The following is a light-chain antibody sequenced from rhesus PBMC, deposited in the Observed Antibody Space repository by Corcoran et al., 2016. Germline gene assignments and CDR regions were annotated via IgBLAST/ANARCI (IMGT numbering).Light chain of an antibody. Sequence: EIVMTQSPATLSLSPGERATLSCRASQSVSSSLAWYQTKPGQAPRLLLYGASRRATGIPDRFSGRGSGTDFTLTISSLEPEDVAVYYCLQHSNWPRTFGQGTKVEIK. V-gene: IGKV3-24*01. CDR2: GAS. J-gene: IGKJ1*01. CDR3: LQHSNWPRT. CDR1: QSVSSS.